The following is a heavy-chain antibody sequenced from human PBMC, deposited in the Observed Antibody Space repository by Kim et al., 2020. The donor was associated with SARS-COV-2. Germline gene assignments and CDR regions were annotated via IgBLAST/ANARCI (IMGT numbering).Heavy chain of an antibody. J-gene: IGHJ4*02. D-gene: IGHD5-12*01. V-gene: IGHV4-39*01. Sequence: LRRRVTISVDTSKNQFSLNLNSVTAADTAVYYCARHTRRGYAGFDLDYFDYWGQGTLVTVSS. CDR3: ARHTRRGYAGFDLDYFDY.